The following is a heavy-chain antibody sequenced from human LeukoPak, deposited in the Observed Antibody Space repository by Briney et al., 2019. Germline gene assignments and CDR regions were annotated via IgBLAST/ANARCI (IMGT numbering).Heavy chain of an antibody. J-gene: IGHJ5*02. Sequence: AGGSLRLSCAASGFTFSSYEMNWVRQAPGKGLEWVSYISSSGSTIYYADSVKGRFPISRDNAKNSLYLQMNSLRAEDTAVYYCAREWGNNWFDPWGQGTLVTVSS. CDR2: ISSSGSTI. V-gene: IGHV3-48*03. CDR3: AREWGNNWFDP. D-gene: IGHD3-16*01. CDR1: GFTFSSYE.